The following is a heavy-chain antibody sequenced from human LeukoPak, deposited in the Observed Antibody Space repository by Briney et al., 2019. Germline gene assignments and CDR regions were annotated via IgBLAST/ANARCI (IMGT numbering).Heavy chain of an antibody. V-gene: IGHV3-23*01. Sequence: GGSLRLSCAASGFTFSSHAMSWVRQAPGKGLEWVSAISGSDGSTYYADSVKGRFTISRDNSKNTLYLQMNSLRAEDTAVYYCAKVQYYYDSSGYLYYFDYWGQGTLVTVSS. CDR2: ISGSDGST. CDR1: GFTFSSHA. CDR3: AKVQYYYDSSGYLYYFDY. J-gene: IGHJ4*02. D-gene: IGHD3-22*01.